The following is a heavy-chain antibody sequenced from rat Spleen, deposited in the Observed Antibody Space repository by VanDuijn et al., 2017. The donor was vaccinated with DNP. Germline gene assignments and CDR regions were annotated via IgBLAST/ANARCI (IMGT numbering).Heavy chain of an antibody. CDR3: ARERTHTPYAMDA. CDR2: IWNTGGT. CDR1: GFSLTSYN. V-gene: IGHV2-41*01. D-gene: IGHD1-9*01. Sequence: QVQLKESGPGLVQPSQTLSLTCTVAGFSLTSYNVHWVRQPPGKGLEWMGVIWNTGGTRYNSALNSRLSISKDTSKSQVFLKMNSLQTEDTATYYCARERTHTPYAMDAWGQGTSVTVSS. J-gene: IGHJ4*01.